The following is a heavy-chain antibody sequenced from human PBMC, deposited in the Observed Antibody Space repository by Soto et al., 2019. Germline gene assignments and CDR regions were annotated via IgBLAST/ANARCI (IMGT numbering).Heavy chain of an antibody. Sequence: GESLKISCAASGFTFSSYGMHWVRQAPGKGLEWVAVLSYDGSNKYYADSVKGRFTISRDNSKNTLYLQMNSLRAEDTAVYYCAKWSSSSPYYYYYYGMDVWGQGTTVTVSS. D-gene: IGHD6-6*01. CDR2: LSYDGSNK. V-gene: IGHV3-30*18. CDR3: AKWSSSSPYYYYYYGMDV. J-gene: IGHJ6*02. CDR1: GFTFSSYG.